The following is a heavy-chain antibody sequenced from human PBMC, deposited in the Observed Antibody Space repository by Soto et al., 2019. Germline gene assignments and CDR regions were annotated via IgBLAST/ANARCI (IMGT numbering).Heavy chain of an antibody. V-gene: IGHV3-33*01. D-gene: IGHD4-4*01. CDR1: GFTFSSYG. CDR2: IWYDGSNK. J-gene: IGHJ6*03. CDR3: ARDRNSNPNYYYYYLDV. Sequence: QVQLVESGGGVVQPGRSLRLSCAASGFTFSSYGMHWVRQAPGKGLEWVAVIWYDGSNKYYADSVKGRFTISRDNFKNTLYLQMNSLRAEDTAVYYCARDRNSNPNYYYYYLDVWGKGTPVTVSS.